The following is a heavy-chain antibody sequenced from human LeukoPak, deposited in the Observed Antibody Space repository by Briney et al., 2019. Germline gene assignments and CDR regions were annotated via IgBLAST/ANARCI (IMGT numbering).Heavy chain of an antibody. J-gene: IGHJ2*01. CDR1: GLSLSSNN. V-gene: IGHV3-48*04. Sequence: AGGSLRLSCAASGLSLSSNNMPWVRQPPGGGLEWLSYISAGSNTVFSADSVRGRFSISRDNARELLFLQMNSLRVDDTAVYYCTRDLGLRRMIWGRGTLVIVSS. CDR3: TRDLGLRRMI. CDR2: ISAGSNTV.